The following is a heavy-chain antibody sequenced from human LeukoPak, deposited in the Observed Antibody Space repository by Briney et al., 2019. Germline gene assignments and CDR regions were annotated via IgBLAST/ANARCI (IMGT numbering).Heavy chain of an antibody. V-gene: IGHV3-21*01. J-gene: IGHJ5*02. D-gene: IGHD3-16*01. Sequence: GGSLRLSCAASGFTFSSYSMNWVRQAPGKGLEWVSSISSSSSYIYYADSVKGRFTISRDNAKNSLYLQMNSLRAEDTAVYYCARGIRQRGINWFDPWGQGTLVTVSS. CDR1: GFTFSSYS. CDR3: ARGIRQRGINWFDP. CDR2: ISSSSSYI.